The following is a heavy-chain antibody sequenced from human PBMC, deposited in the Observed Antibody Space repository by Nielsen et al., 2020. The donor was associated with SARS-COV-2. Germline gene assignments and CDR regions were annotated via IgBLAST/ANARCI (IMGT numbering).Heavy chain of an antibody. CDR3: ARGHDILTPSDDYFYHYMAV. CDR1: GYTFTSYY. J-gene: IGHJ6*03. Sequence: ASVQVSCKASGYTFTSYYMHWVRQAPGQGLEWMGIINPSGGTTTYTQKFQGRVTLTRDTSTSTVYMELRSLRSEDTAVYYCARGHDILTPSDDYFYHYMAVWGKGTTVTVSS. CDR2: INPSGGTT. V-gene: IGHV1-46*01. D-gene: IGHD3-9*01.